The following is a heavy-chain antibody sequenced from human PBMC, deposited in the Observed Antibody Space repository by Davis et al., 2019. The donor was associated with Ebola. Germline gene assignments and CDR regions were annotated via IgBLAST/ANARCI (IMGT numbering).Heavy chain of an antibody. J-gene: IGHJ4*02. CDR1: GGTFSSYA. V-gene: IGHV1-69*05. CDR3: ARVRKYSSSSGSFDY. D-gene: IGHD6-6*01. CDR2: IIPIFGTA. Sequence: SVKVSCKASGGTFSSYAISWVRQAPGQGLEWMGGIIPIFGTASYAQKFQGRVTMTRDTSTSTVYMELSSLRSEDTAVYYCARVRKYSSSSGSFDYWGQGTLVTVSS.